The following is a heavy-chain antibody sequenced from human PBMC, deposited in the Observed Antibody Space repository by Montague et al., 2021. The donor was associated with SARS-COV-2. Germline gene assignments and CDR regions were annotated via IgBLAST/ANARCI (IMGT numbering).Heavy chain of an antibody. J-gene: IGHJ4*02. CDR2: IWNDGSNK. CDR3: ASPYRSGWGVGVYYFDY. CDR1: GFTFTTYA. Sequence: SLRLSCAASGFTFTTYAMHWVRQAPGKGLEWVAVIWNDGSNKYYVDSVKGRFTISRDNAKNPLYLQMNSLRAEDTAVYYCASPYRSGWGVGVYYFDYWGQGTLVTVSS. D-gene: IGHD6-19*01. V-gene: IGHV3-33*03.